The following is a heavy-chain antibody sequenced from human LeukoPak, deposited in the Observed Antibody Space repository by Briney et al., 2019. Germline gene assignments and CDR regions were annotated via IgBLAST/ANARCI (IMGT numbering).Heavy chain of an antibody. CDR3: AKVSGGGLYYDGMDV. Sequence: GGSLRLSCAASGFTFSSYSMNWVRQAPGKGLEWVSSISSSSSYIYYADSVKGRFTISRDNSKNTLYLQMNSLRAEDTAVYYCAKVSGGGLYYDGMDVWGQGTTVTVSS. J-gene: IGHJ6*02. CDR1: GFTFSSYS. V-gene: IGHV3-21*04. D-gene: IGHD1-14*01. CDR2: ISSSSSYI.